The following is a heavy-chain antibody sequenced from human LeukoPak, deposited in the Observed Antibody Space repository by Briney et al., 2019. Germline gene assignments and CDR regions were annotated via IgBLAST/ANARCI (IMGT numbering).Heavy chain of an antibody. CDR2: ISSSSSYI. CDR1: GFTFSSYS. V-gene: IGHV3-21*01. CDR3: AREPQGSGYPLRYYGMDV. D-gene: IGHD3-3*01. J-gene: IGHJ6*02. Sequence: GSLRLSCAASGFTFSSYSMNWVRQAPGKGLEWVSSISSSSSYIYYADSVKGRFTISRDNAKNSLYLQMNSLRAEDTAVYYCAREPQGSGYPLRYYGMDVWGQGTTVTVSS.